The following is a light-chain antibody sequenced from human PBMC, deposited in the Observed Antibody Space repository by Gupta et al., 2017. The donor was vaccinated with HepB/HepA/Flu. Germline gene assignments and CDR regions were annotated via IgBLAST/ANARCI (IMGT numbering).Light chain of an antibody. V-gene: IGKV4-1*01. J-gene: IGKJ2*01. CDR1: QSVLYNSNNKNY. CDR3: HQYYSFPDT. Sequence: DIVMTQSPDSLAVSLGERATINCKSSQSVLYNSNNKNYLAWYQQKPGQPPKLLIYWASTRESGVPDRFSGSGSVTDFTLTISGLQAEDVALYYCHQYYSFPDTFGQGTKLDI. CDR2: WAS.